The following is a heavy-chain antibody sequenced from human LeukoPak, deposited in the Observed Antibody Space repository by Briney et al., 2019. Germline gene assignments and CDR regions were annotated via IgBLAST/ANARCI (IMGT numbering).Heavy chain of an antibody. J-gene: IGHJ4*02. CDR2: INPSGGST. CDR3: ARGLSTVLLHTLTGISDQPDLDF. CDR1: RYTFTSYY. D-gene: IGHD3-9*01. V-gene: IGHV1-46*01. Sequence: ASVKVSCKASRYTFTSYYIHWVRQAPGQGLEWMGLINPSGGSTNYAQKFQGRVTMTRDTSTSTVYMELSSLRSEDTAVYYCARGLSTVLLHTLTGISDQPDLDFWGQGTLVTVSS.